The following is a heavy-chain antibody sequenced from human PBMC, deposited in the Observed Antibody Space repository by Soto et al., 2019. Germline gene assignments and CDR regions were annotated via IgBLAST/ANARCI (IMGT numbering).Heavy chain of an antibody. Sequence: SETLSLTCTVSGGSISSYYWSWIRQPPGKGLEWIGYIYYSGSTNYNPSLKSRVTISVDTSKNQFSLKLSSVTAADTAVYYCARATYYDFWSGPSWCDYWGQGTLVTVSS. V-gene: IGHV4-59*01. J-gene: IGHJ4*02. CDR2: IYYSGST. D-gene: IGHD3-3*01. CDR1: GGSISSYY. CDR3: ARATYYDFWSGPSWCDY.